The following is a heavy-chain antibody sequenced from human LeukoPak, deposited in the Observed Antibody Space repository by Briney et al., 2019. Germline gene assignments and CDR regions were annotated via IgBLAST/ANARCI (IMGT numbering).Heavy chain of an antibody. V-gene: IGHV1-69*13. Sequence: SVKVSCKASGGTFSSYAISWVRQAPGQGLEWMGGIIPIFGTANYAQKFQGRVTITADESTSTAYMELSSLRSEDTAVYYCARGTTGTTYYLDYWGQGTLVTVSS. CDR2: IIPIFGTA. D-gene: IGHD1-1*01. CDR1: GGTFSSYA. J-gene: IGHJ4*02. CDR3: ARGTTGTTYYLDY.